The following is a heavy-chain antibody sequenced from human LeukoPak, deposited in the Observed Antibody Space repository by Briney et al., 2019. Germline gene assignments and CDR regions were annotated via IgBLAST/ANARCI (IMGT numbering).Heavy chain of an antibody. Sequence: GGSLRLSCAASGFTFDDYAMHWVRQAPGKGLEWVSGISWNSGSIGYADFVKGRFTISRDNAKNSLYLQMNSLRAEDMALYYCAKDLYSSSSGSDYWGQGTLVTVSS. J-gene: IGHJ4*02. D-gene: IGHD6-6*01. CDR2: ISWNSGSI. CDR1: GFTFDDYA. V-gene: IGHV3-9*03. CDR3: AKDLYSSSSGSDY.